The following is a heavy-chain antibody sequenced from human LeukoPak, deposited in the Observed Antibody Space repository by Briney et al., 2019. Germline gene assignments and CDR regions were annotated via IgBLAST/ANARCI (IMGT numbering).Heavy chain of an antibody. D-gene: IGHD3-9*01. CDR1: GYTFTSYY. J-gene: IGHJ4*02. Sequence: SVKVSCKASGYTFTSYYMHWVRQAPGQGLEWMGVINPSGGSTSYAQKLQGRVTVTSDASTSTVYMELRSLRSEDTAVYYCARADVFLTGYYRPASNWGQGTLVTVSS. V-gene: IGHV1-46*04. CDR2: INPSGGST. CDR3: ARADVFLTGYYRPASN.